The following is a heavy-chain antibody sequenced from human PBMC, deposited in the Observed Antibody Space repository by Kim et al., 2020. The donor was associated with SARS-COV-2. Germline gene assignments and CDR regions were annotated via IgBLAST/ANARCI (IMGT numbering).Heavy chain of an antibody. D-gene: IGHD5-12*01. CDR3: ARDRTGGYDLLFDY. Sequence: GGSLRLSCAASGFTFSDYYMSWIRQAPGKGLEWVSYISSSSNYTNYADSVKGRFTISRDNAKNSLYLQMNSLRAEDTAVYYCARDRTGGYDLLFDYWGQGTLVTVSS. V-gene: IGHV3-11*06. CDR2: ISSSSNYT. CDR1: GFTFSDYY. J-gene: IGHJ4*02.